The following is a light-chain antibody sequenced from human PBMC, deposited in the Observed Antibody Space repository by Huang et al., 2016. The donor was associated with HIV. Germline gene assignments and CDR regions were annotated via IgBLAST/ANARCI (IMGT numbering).Light chain of an antibody. J-gene: IGKJ4*01. CDR3: QQYDNWPPGLT. CDR2: DTS. CDR1: QNVRSN. Sequence: DIVMTQSPATLSVSPGGGATLSCRASQNVRSNLAWYQQTPGQAPRLLIYDTSTRAPGVPARVSGSGSGTEFTLTISGLQSEDFAVYYCQQYDNWPPGLTFGGGTKVEI. V-gene: IGKV3D-15*01.